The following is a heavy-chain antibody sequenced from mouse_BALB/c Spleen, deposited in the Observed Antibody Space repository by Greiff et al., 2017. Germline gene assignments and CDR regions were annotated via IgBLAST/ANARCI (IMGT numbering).Heavy chain of an antibody. V-gene: IGHV5-6*01. D-gene: IGHD1-1*01. CDR1: GFTFSSYG. Sequence: EVQGVESGGDLVKPGGSLKLSCAASGFTFSSYGMSWVRQTPDKRLEWVATISSGGSYTYYPDSVKGRFTISRDNAKNTLNLQMSSLKSEDTAMYYCARHAVVPYWDFDVWGAGTTVTVSS. J-gene: IGHJ1*01. CDR3: ARHAVVPYWDFDV. CDR2: ISSGGSYT.